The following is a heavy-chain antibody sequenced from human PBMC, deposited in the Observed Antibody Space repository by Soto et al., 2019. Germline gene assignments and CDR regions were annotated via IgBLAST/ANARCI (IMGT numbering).Heavy chain of an antibody. CDR2: IIPIFGTA. D-gene: IGHD3-16*01. CDR3: ARWGLFPRPPYYYYGMDV. V-gene: IGHV1-69*13. Sequence: ASVKASCKASGGTFSCYAISWVRQAPGQGLEWMGGIIPIFGTANYAQKFQGRVTITADESTSTAYMELSSLRSEDTAVYYCARWGLFPRPPYYYYGMDVWGQGTTVTVSS. J-gene: IGHJ6*02. CDR1: GGTFSCYA.